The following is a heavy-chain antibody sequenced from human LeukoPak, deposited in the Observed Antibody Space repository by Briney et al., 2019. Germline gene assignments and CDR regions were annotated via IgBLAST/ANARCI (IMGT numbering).Heavy chain of an antibody. D-gene: IGHD1-20*01. V-gene: IGHV3-49*04. J-gene: IGHJ4*02. CDR2: IRSESYAETT. CDR3: VRGYDWNYLPD. CDR1: GFIFADYA. Sequence: GGPLRLSCKGSGFIFADYAMTWVRQAPGKGLEWVGFIRSESYAETTDYGTAVKGRFTISRDDSRRIVYLQMNSLKTEDTAVYFCVRGYDWNYLPDWGQGILVTVSS.